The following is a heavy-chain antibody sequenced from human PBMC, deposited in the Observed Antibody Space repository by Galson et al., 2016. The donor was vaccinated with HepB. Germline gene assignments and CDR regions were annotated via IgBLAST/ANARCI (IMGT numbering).Heavy chain of an antibody. J-gene: IGHJ3*02. CDR3: ARTLPVVVTAEDAFDI. Sequence: QSGAEVKKPGESLKISCKGSGYSLTNYWIGWVRQMPGKGLEWMGIIYPGDSDTRYSPSFEGQVTISADISADKSITTAYLQWRSLKASDTAMYYCARTLPVVVTAEDAFDIWGQETMVTVSS. D-gene: IGHD2-21*02. CDR2: IYPGDSDT. V-gene: IGHV5-51*01. CDR1: GYSLTNYW.